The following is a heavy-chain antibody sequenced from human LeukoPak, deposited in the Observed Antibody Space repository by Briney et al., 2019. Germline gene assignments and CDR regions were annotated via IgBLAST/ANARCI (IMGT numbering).Heavy chain of an antibody. D-gene: IGHD1-1*01. CDR2: ISSSGSSI. CDR1: GFTFGSYE. Sequence: PGGSLRLSCAASGFTFGSYEMNWVRQAPGKGLEWVSFISSSGSSIYYADSVKGRFTISRDNAKNSLYLQMNSLRAEDTAVYYCARDTTGPEDFDYWGQGTLVTVSS. V-gene: IGHV3-48*03. J-gene: IGHJ4*02. CDR3: ARDTTGPEDFDY.